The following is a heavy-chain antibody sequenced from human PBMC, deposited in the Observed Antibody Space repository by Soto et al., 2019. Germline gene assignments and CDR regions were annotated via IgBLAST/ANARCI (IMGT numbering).Heavy chain of an antibody. CDR3: ARENPPESGSFYDY. CDR1: GYTFTNHA. D-gene: IGHD1-26*01. J-gene: IGHJ4*02. Sequence: AAVNVSYQGCGYTFTNHAIHWVRQAPGQRLQWMGWIRTGQGYTGYSQKFQDRVTITRDTSAGTVYVELRRLTSEDTAIYYCARENPPESGSFYDYWGQGTQVTVSS. V-gene: IGHV1-3*04. CDR2: IRTGQGYT.